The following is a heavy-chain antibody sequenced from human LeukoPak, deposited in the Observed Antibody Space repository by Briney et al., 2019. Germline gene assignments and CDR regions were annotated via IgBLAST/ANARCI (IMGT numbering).Heavy chain of an antibody. J-gene: IGHJ4*02. CDR2: VNADGGNT. CDR3: TNRVKYGGTWDHFAD. CDR1: GFTFDNYR. Sequence: GGSLRLSCAASGFTFDNYRMSWVRQAPGKGLEWVSSVNADGGNTYYAASVKGRSTTSRDNSKSTLILQMNSLRVEDTALYYCTNRVKYGGTWDHFADWGQGTLVTVSS. D-gene: IGHD1-26*01. V-gene: IGHV3-23*01.